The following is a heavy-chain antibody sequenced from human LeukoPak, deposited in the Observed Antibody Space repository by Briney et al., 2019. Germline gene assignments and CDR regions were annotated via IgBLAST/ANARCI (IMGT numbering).Heavy chain of an antibody. J-gene: IGHJ4*02. Sequence: GGSLRLSCAASGFTFSSYAMSWVRQAPGKGLEWVSAISGSGGSTYYADSVKGRFTISRDNSKNTLYLQMNSLKTEDTAVYYCTTGTDYYDSSGYSFDYWGQGTLVTVSS. CDR1: GFTFSSYA. CDR3: TTGTDYYDSSGYSFDY. D-gene: IGHD3-22*01. V-gene: IGHV3-23*01. CDR2: ISGSGGST.